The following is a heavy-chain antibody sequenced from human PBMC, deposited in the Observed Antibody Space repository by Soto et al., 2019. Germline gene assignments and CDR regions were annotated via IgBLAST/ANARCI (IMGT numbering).Heavy chain of an antibody. D-gene: IGHD5-12*01. CDR3: ARRIVATETFDY. V-gene: IGHV4-4*02. CDR2: IYHSGSP. Sequence: SETLSLTCAVSGGSVSSTNWWTWVRQPPGKRLEWIGEIYHSGSPTYSPSLRGRATISVDKSNNQFSLRLRSVTAADTAVYYCARRIVATETFDYWGQGTLVT. J-gene: IGHJ4*02. CDR1: GGSVSSTNW.